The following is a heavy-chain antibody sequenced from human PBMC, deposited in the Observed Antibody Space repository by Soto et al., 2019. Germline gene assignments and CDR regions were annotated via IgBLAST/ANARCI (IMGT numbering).Heavy chain of an antibody. V-gene: IGHV5-10-1*01. Sequence: GESLKISCNGSGYIFTSYWISWVRQMPGKGLEWMGRIDPSDSYTNYSPSFQGHVTISADKSISTAYLQWSSLKASDTAMYYCARSVLGYYYYGMDVWGQGTTVTVSS. CDR2: IDPSDSYT. CDR3: ARSVLGYYYYGMDV. CDR1: GYIFTSYW. D-gene: IGHD2-15*01. J-gene: IGHJ6*02.